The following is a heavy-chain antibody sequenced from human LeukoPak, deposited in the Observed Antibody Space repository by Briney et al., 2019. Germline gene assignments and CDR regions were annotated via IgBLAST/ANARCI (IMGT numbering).Heavy chain of an antibody. CDR1: GFTFSSYG. CDR2: ISNDGNNK. V-gene: IGHV3-30*18. J-gene: IGHJ4*02. Sequence: GGSLRLSCAASGFTFSSYGMHWARQAPGKGLERVALISNDGNNKYYADSVKGRFTISRDNSKNTLYLQMNSLRAEDTAIYYCAKDLAIVVVPAVIDYWGQGTLVTVSS. CDR3: AKDLAIVVVPAVIDY. D-gene: IGHD2-2*01.